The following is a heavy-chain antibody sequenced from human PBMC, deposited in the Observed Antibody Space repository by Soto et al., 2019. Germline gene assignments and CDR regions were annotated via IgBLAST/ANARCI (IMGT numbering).Heavy chain of an antibody. CDR1: GDTFTNYC. Sequence: EESLKTSCQASGDTFTNYCIVWVLQMPGGGLECMGLIFPRDSDTRYSPSFEGQVTISTDNSIATAYLQWHSLESSDTAIYFCARLGSLIQPIDFWGPGATVTVSS. CDR3: ARLGSLIQPIDF. CDR2: IFPRDSDT. V-gene: IGHV5-51*01. J-gene: IGHJ6*01. D-gene: IGHD3-16*01.